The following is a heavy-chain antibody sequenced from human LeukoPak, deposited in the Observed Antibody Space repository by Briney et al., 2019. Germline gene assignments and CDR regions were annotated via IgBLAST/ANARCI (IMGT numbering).Heavy chain of an antibody. CDR1: GFTFSSYW. Sequence: GGSLRLSCAASGFTFSSYWMHWVRQAPGKGLVWVSRINSDGSSTSYADSVKGRFTISRDNAKNSLDLQMNSLRAEDTALYYCVKDILASSDYGGNSVMIFDIWGQGTMVTVSS. CDR2: INSDGSST. CDR3: VKDILASSDYGGNSVMIFDI. V-gene: IGHV3-74*01. J-gene: IGHJ3*02. D-gene: IGHD4-23*01.